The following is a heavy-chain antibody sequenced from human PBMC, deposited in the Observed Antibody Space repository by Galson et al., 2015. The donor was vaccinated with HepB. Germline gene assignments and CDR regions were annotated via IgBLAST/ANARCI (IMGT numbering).Heavy chain of an antibody. CDR3: SSHAHY. V-gene: IGHV3-72*01. CDR1: GFTISDHH. Sequence: SLRLSCAASGFTISDHHMDWVRQAPGKGLEWIGRSRDKVNNYTPHYAASVKGRFTISRDDSKNSLYLQMTSLQSEDTAVYYCSSHAHYWGQGVLVIVSS. J-gene: IGHJ4*02. CDR2: SRDKVNNYTP.